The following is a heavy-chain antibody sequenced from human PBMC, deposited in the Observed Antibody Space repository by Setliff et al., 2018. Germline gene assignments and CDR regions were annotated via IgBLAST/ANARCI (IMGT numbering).Heavy chain of an antibody. J-gene: IGHJ6*03. V-gene: IGHV4-34*01. Sequence: KPSETLSLTCAVYGGSFSGYYWSWIRQPPGKGLEWIGEINHSGSTNYNPSLKSRVTISVDTSKNQFSLKLSSVTAADTAVYYCARLSGFQYIDVWGKGTTVTVSS. CDR3: ARLSGFQYIDV. D-gene: IGHD3-3*01. CDR2: INHSGST. CDR1: GGSFSGYY.